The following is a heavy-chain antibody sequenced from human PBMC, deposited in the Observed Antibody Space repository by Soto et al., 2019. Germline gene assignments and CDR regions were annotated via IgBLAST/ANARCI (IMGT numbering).Heavy chain of an antibody. V-gene: IGHV3-74*01. CDR2: LSPDGADI. CDR3: ARDFLQGGQ. CDR1: GFTFSSDY. J-gene: IGHJ4*01. D-gene: IGHD1-1*01. Sequence: EVQLVASGGGLVQPGGSLRLSCAASGFTFSSDYMHWVRRVPGKGLMWVSRLSPDGADIRYADSVVGRFTISRDNARNTLILQMDRLRVDDTAIYYCARDFLQGGQWGHGTLVTVSS.